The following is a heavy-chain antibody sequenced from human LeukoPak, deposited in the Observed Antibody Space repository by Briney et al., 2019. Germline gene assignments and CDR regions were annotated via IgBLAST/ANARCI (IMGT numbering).Heavy chain of an antibody. CDR2: IYYSGST. J-gene: IGHJ4*02. CDR3: ARDPYDFWSGYANFDY. D-gene: IGHD3-3*01. CDR1: GGSISSSSYY. Sequence: KPSETLSLTCTVSGGSISSSSYYWGWIRQPPGKGLEWIGSIYYSGSTYYNPSLKSRVTISVDTSKNQFSLKLSSVTAADTAVYYCARDPYDFWSGYANFDYWGQGTLVTVSS. V-gene: IGHV4-39*07.